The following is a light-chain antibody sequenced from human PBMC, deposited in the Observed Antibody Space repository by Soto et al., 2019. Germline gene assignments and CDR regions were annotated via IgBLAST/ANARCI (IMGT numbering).Light chain of an antibody. Sequence: DIVMTQSPDSLAVSLGERATINCKSSQSVLYSSNNKNYLAWYQQKPGQPPKLLIYWASTRKSGVPDRFSGSGSGTDFTLTISSLQAEDVAVYYCQQYYSTPPWPFGQGTEVDIK. CDR3: QQYYSTPPWP. V-gene: IGKV4-1*01. CDR1: QSVLYSSNNKNY. CDR2: WAS. J-gene: IGKJ1*01.